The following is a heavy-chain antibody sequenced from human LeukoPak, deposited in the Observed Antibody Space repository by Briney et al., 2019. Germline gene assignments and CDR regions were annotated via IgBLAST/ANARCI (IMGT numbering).Heavy chain of an antibody. CDR3: ARTGYYDSSGYPLDP. CDR2: MNPNSGNT. Sequence: GASVKVSCKASGYTFTSSDINWVRQATGQGLEWMGWMNPNSGNTGYAQKFQGRVTMTRNTSISTAYMELCSLRSEDTAVYYCARTGYYDSSGYPLDPWGQGTLVTVSS. D-gene: IGHD3-22*01. J-gene: IGHJ5*02. V-gene: IGHV1-8*01. CDR1: GYTFTSSD.